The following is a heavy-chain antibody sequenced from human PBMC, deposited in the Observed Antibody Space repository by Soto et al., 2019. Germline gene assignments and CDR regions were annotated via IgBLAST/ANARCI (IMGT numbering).Heavy chain of an antibody. D-gene: IGHD5-18*01. Sequence: QVQLQQWGAGLLKPSETLSLTCAVYGGSFSGYYWSWIRQPPGKGLEWIGESNHVGSTNYNPSLKSRVTMSVDPSKNQFSLRLTSVTAADTAVYYCARVPIAGVTTDWGQGTLVIVSS. J-gene: IGHJ4*02. CDR3: ARVPIAGVTTD. CDR1: GGSFSGYY. V-gene: IGHV4-34*01. CDR2: SNHVGST.